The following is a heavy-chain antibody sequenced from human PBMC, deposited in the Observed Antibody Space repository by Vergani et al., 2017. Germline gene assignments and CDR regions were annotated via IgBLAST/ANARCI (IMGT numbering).Heavy chain of an antibody. CDR1: GFTSNEYW. CDR2: MNGDGDTI. CDR3: ARARKFRFGVVWENWFDP. D-gene: IGHD3-3*01. Sequence: EVELVESGGGLVQPGGSLRLSCAASGFTSNEYWMHWARQVPGKGLVWVSGMNGDGDTISYADSVKGRFTISRDNAKNTLFLQMNSLRAEDTAVYYCARARKFRFGVVWENWFDPWGQGTLVTVSS. V-gene: IGHV3-74*01. J-gene: IGHJ5*02.